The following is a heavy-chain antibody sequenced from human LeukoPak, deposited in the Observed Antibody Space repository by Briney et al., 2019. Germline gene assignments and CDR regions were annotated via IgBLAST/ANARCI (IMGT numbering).Heavy chain of an antibody. J-gene: IGHJ4*02. D-gene: IGHD3-22*01. CDR2: VSSGGTT. CDR3: STYYFDSSGYLTGFDY. V-gene: IGHV4-39*01. CDR1: GGSISGSSWF. Sequence: PSDTLSLTCTVSGGSISGSSWFWGWRRQPPGKGLEWIGSVSSGGTTYYNPSLKSRVTISVGTSKTQFSLKLSTVTAADTAIYYCSTYYFDSSGYLTGFDYWGQGTLVTVSS.